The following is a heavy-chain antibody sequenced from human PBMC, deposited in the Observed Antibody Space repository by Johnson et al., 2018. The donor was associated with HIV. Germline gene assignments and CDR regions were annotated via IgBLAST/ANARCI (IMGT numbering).Heavy chain of an antibody. CDR2: IKSKTDGGTT. V-gene: IGHV3-15*01. D-gene: IGHD1-26*01. Sequence: VQLVESGGGLVKPGESLRLSCAASGFTFSNAWMHWVRQAPGKGLEWVGRIKSKTDGGTTDYAAPVKGRFTISRDDSKNTLYLQMNSLKTEDTAVYYCTTDRATYDAFDIWGQGTMVTVSS. CDR3: TTDRATYDAFDI. CDR1: GFTFSNAW. J-gene: IGHJ3*02.